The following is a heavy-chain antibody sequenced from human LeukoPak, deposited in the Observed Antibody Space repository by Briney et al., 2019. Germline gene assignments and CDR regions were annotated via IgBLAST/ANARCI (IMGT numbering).Heavy chain of an antibody. CDR2: IKQDGSEK. CDR3: ARDEWTVTPDY. CDR1: GFTVSSNY. J-gene: IGHJ4*02. Sequence: GGSLRLSCAASGFTVSSNYMSWVRQAPGKGLEWVANIKQDGSEKYYVDSVKGRFTISRDNAKNSLYLQMNSLRAEDTAVYYCARDEWTVTPDYWGQGTLVTVSS. V-gene: IGHV3-7*01. D-gene: IGHD4-17*01.